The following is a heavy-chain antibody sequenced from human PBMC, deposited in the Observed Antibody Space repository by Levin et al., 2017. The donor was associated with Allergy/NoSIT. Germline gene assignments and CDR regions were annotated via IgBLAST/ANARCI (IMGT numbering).Heavy chain of an antibody. Sequence: GGSLRLSCAASGFTFSTYSMNWVRQAPGKGLEWVSYISRTSNVYYADSVKGLFTISRDNAKNSLYLQMNSLRDEDTAVYYCVRDPDWLDPWGQGTLVTVSS. CDR3: VRDPDWLDP. CDR1: GFTFSTYS. J-gene: IGHJ5*02. V-gene: IGHV3-48*02. CDR2: ISRTSNV.